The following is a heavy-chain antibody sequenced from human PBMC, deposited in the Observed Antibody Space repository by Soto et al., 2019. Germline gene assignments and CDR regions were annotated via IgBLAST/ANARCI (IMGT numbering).Heavy chain of an antibody. J-gene: IGHJ4*02. CDR3: TTEGEFWSGYSQYILTGYFDS. CDR2: IKSKTAGGTT. Sequence: EVQLVESGGGLAKPGGSLRLSCAASGFTFSNAWMSWVRQAPGKGQEWVGRIKSKTAGGTTDYAAPVKGRITISRDDWNNTLYLQMNSLKTEDIAVYCCTTEGEFWSGYSQYILTGYFDSWGQGTLVTVSS. D-gene: IGHD3-3*01. CDR1: GFTFSNAW. V-gene: IGHV3-15*01.